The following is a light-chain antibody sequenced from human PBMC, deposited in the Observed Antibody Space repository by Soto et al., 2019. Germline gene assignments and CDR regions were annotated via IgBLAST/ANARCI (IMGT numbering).Light chain of an antibody. CDR3: SLYTSENTYV. Sequence: QSALTQPPSVSGSPGQSVTISCTGTSTDFVSYNRVSWYQQPPGTAPKLIIYEASNRPSGVPGRFSGSKSGNTASLTISGRQDADEADYYCSLYTSENTYVFGTGTKLTVL. CDR1: STDFVSYNR. J-gene: IGLJ1*01. V-gene: IGLV2-18*01. CDR2: EAS.